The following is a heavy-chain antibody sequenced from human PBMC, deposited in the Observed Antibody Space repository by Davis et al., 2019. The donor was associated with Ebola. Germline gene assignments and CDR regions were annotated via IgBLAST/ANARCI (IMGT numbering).Heavy chain of an antibody. D-gene: IGHD2-2*01. CDR2: INPNSGGT. V-gene: IGHV1-2*02. CDR3: ARGGVVVVPAAIRANWFDP. CDR1: GYTFTGYY. J-gene: IGHJ5*02. Sequence: ASVKVSCKASGYTFTGYYMHWVRQAPGQGLEWMGWINPNSGGTNYAQKFQGRVTMTRDTSISTAYMELSRLRSDDTAVYYCARGGVVVVPAAIRANWFDPWGQGTLVTVSS.